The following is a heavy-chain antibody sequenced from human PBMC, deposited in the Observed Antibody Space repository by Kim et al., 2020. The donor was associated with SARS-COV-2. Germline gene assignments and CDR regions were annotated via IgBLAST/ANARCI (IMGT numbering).Heavy chain of an antibody. CDR3: AKDSVKLRWQWHFDP. J-gene: IGHJ5*02. V-gene: IGHV3-23*01. CDR1: GFTFSSYA. D-gene: IGHD4-17*01. CDR2: ISGSGGST. Sequence: GGSLRLSCAASGFTFSSYAMSWVRQAPGKGLEWVSAISGSGGSTYYADSVKGRFTISRDNSKNTLYLQMNSLRAEDTAVYYCAKDSVKLRWQWHFDPWGQGTLVTVSS.